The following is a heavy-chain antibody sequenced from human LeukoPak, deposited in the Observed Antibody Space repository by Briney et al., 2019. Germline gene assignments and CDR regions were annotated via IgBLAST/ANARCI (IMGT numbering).Heavy chain of an antibody. Sequence: GGSLRLSCAASGFTFSSYSMNWVRQAPGKGLEWVSVIYSGGSTHYADSVEGRFTISRDISKNTLYLQINSLRAEDTAVYYCARGKSEGAFDIWGQGTMVTVSS. CDR3: ARGKSEGAFDI. V-gene: IGHV3-66*01. CDR1: GFTFSSYS. J-gene: IGHJ3*02. CDR2: IYSGGST. D-gene: IGHD3-3*01.